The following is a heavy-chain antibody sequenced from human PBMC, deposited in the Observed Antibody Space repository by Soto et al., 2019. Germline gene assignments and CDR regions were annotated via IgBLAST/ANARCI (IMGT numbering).Heavy chain of an antibody. CDR2: IYFTGKT. Sequence: SETLSLTCSASGGSITSSSHFWGWVRQPPGKGLEWIGTIYFTGKTYYTPSLKSRLTMSIDTSKNEFSLRLNSVTAADTAVYYCAGQTFTIAAASYGRSNWFDPWGPGTLVTVSS. J-gene: IGHJ5*02. V-gene: IGHV4-39*01. D-gene: IGHD6-25*01. CDR1: GGSITSSSHF. CDR3: AGQTFTIAAASYGRSNWFDP.